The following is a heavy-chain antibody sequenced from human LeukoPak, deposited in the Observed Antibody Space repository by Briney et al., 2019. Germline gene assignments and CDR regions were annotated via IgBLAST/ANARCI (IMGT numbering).Heavy chain of an antibody. J-gene: IGHJ4*02. CDR1: GGSFSGYY. Sequence: PSETLSLTCAVYGGSFSGYYWSWIRQPPGKGLEWIGEINHSGNTNYNPSLKSRVTMSIDTSKNQFSLMLTSVTAADTATYYCARETSLAGFASGLGFNYWGQGILVTVSS. V-gene: IGHV4-34*01. D-gene: IGHD6-19*01. CDR3: ARETSLAGFASGLGFNY. CDR2: INHSGNT.